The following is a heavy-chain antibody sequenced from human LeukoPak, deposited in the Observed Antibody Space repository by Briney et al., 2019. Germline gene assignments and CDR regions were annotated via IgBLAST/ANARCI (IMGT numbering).Heavy chain of an antibody. V-gene: IGHV1-69*04. J-gene: IGHJ6*02. CDR1: GGTFSSYA. Sequence: ASVKVSCKASGGTFSSYAISWVRQAPGQGLEWMGRIIPILGIANYEQKFQGRVTITADKSTSTACMELSSLRSEDTAVYYCATHPKIVGATYYYYYGMDVWGQGTTVTVSS. CDR2: IIPILGIA. CDR3: ATHPKIVGATYYYYYGMDV. D-gene: IGHD1-26*01.